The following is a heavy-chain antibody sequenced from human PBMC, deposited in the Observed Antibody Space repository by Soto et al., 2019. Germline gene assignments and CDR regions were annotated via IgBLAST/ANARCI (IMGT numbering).Heavy chain of an antibody. Sequence: ASVKVSCKASGYTFTSYDINWVRQATGQGLEWMGWMNPNSGNTGYAQKFQGRVTMTRNTSISTAYMELSSLRSEDTAVYYCARAGSYGGNHHYYYGMDVSGLGTTLIVSS. CDR2: MNPNSGNT. CDR3: ARAGSYGGNHHYYYGMDV. V-gene: IGHV1-8*01. D-gene: IGHD4-17*01. J-gene: IGHJ6*02. CDR1: GYTFTSYD.